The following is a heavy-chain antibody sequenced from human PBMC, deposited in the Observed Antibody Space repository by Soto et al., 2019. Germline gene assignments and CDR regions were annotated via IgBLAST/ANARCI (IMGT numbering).Heavy chain of an antibody. V-gene: IGHV3-7*05. D-gene: IGHD3-22*01. CDR2: IKQDGSEK. CDR1: GFTFSSYW. CDR3: ARDRSEHYDSIPDY. Sequence: GGSLRLSCAASGFTFSSYWMSWVRQAPGKGLEWVANIKQDGSEKYYVDSVKGRFTISRDNAKNSLYLQMNSLRAEDTAVYYCARDRSEHYDSIPDYWGQGTLVTVSS. J-gene: IGHJ4*02.